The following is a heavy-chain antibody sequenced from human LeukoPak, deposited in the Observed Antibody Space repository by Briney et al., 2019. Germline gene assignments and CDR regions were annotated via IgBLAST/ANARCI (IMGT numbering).Heavy chain of an antibody. CDR2: FDPEDGET. CDR1: GYTLTELS. J-gene: IGHJ3*02. Sequence: ASVKVSCKVSGYTLTELSMHWVRQAPGKGLEWMGGFDPEDGETIYAQKFQGRVTMTRDTSISTAYMELSRLRSDDTAVYYCARLLVYGGNSDAFDIWGQGTMGTVSS. D-gene: IGHD4-23*01. CDR3: ARLLVYGGNSDAFDI. V-gene: IGHV1-24*01.